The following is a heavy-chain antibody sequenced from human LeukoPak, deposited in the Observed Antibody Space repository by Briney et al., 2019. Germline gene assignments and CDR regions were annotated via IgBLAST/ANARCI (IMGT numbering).Heavy chain of an antibody. J-gene: IGHJ5*02. V-gene: IGHV4-39*01. CDR3: ARRDHTGRSHAWFDP. CDR1: GGSISSSSYH. CDR2: IYYSGST. Sequence: SETLSLTCTVSGGSISSSSYHWGWIRQPPGKGLEWIASIYYSGSTYYNPSLKSRVTMSVDTSKKQFSLKLSSVTAADTAVYYCARRDHTGRSHAWFDPWGQGTLVTVSS. D-gene: IGHD1-14*01.